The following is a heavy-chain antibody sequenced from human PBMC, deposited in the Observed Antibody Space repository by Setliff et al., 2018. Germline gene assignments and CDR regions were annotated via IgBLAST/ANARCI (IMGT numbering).Heavy chain of an antibody. J-gene: IGHJ3*02. CDR2: IYSSGST. D-gene: IGHD3-16*02. Sequence: SETLSLTCTVSGDSISSYYWSWIRQPAGKGLEWIGRIYSSGSTNFNPSLKSRVTMSMDTSKNQFSLKLSSVTAADTAIYYCARGKLRLGQLSLFYGFDIWGQGTMVTGS. CDR3: ARGKLRLGQLSLFYGFDI. CDR1: GDSISSYY. V-gene: IGHV4-4*07.